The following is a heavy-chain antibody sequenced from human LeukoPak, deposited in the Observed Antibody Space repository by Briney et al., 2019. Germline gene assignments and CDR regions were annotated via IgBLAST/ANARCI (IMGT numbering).Heavy chain of an antibody. CDR1: GGSFSGYY. CDR2: INHSGST. J-gene: IGHJ5*02. D-gene: IGHD4-23*01. Sequence: SETLSLICAVYGGSFSGYYWSWIRQPPGKGLEWIGEINHSGSTNYNPSLKSRVTISVDTSKNQFSLKLSSVTAADTAVYYCARGGGPNNWFDPWGQGTLVTVSS. CDR3: ARGGGPNNWFDP. V-gene: IGHV4-34*01.